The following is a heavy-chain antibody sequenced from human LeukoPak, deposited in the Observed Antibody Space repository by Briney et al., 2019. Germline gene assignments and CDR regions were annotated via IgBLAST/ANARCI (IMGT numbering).Heavy chain of an antibody. CDR2: FDPEDGET. J-gene: IGHJ4*02. V-gene: IGHV1-24*01. CDR1: GYTLTELS. CDR3: ASVPLYYDSSGYHFDY. Sequence: GASVKVSCTVSGYTLTELSMHWVRQAPGKGLEWMGGFDPEDGETIYAQKFQGRVTMTEDTSTDTAYMELSSLRSEDTAVYYCASVPLYYDSSGYHFDYWGQGTLVTVSS. D-gene: IGHD3-22*01.